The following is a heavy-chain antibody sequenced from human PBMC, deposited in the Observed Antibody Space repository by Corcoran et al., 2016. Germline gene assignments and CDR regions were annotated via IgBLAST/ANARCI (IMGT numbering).Heavy chain of an antibody. V-gene: IGHV3-9*01. Sequence: EVQLVESGGGLVQPGRSLRLSCAASGFTFDDYAMHWVRQAPGKGLEWVAGISWNSGTLDYGASVKGRFTISRDNAKNSLSLQLSSLRDDDTAFYYGAKGRGRGFDYWGQGTLVIVSS. CDR2: ISWNSGTL. D-gene: IGHD3-16*01. J-gene: IGHJ4*02. CDR3: AKGRGRGFDY. CDR1: GFTFDDYA.